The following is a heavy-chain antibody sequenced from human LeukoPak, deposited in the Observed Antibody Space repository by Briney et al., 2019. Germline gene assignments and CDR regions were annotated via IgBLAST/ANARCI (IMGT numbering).Heavy chain of an antibody. V-gene: IGHV3-23*01. CDR1: GFTFSNYV. D-gene: IGHD3-22*01. CDR2: IGGSGGTT. Sequence: GGSLRLSCAASGFTFSNYVMSWVRQAPGKGLEWVSSIGGSGGTTYYADSVKGRFTISRDNAKNSRYLQMNSLRAEDTAVYYCASGEDSSGYYPLGSDAFDIWGQGTMVTVSS. J-gene: IGHJ3*02. CDR3: ASGEDSSGYYPLGSDAFDI.